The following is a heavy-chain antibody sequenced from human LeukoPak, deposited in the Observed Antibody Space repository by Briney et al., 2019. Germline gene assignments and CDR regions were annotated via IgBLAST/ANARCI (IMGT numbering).Heavy chain of an antibody. CDR1: GYSFTSYW. D-gene: IGHD3-10*01. V-gene: IGHV5-51*01. Sequence: GESLKISCKGSGYSFTSYWIGWVRQMPRKGREWMGIIFPGDSDTRYSPSFQGQVTISADKSISTAYLQWSSLKASDTAMYYCARHHYYGSGAHPYYGMDVWGQGTTVTVSS. CDR3: ARHHYYGSGAHPYYGMDV. J-gene: IGHJ6*02. CDR2: IFPGDSDT.